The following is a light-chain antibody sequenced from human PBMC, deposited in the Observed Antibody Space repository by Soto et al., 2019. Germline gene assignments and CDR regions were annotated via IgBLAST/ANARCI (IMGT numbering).Light chain of an antibody. CDR1: QSVSSY. Sequence: EIVLTQSPATLSLSPGERATLSCRASQSVSSYLAWYQQKPGQAPRLLIYDASNRATGIPARFSGSGSGTDFTLTISSLEPEEFAVYYCQQYGSSGTFGQGTKVDIK. CDR2: DAS. V-gene: IGKV3-11*01. CDR3: QQYGSSGT. J-gene: IGKJ1*01.